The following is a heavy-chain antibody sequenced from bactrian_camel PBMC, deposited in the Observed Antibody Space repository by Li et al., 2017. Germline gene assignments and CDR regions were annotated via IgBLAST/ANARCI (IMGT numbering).Heavy chain of an antibody. Sequence: HVQLVESGGGSVQAGGSLRLSCAASGSIQRTNCMGWFRQAPGKERDWVATDNGVGTAYYGDSVKGRFTITQDNGKNTVYLQMNSLKPEDTAMYYCAADHNRGCMGWPTFEYDYTGQGTQVTVS. CDR1: GSIQRTNC. CDR3: AADHNRGCMGWPTFEYDY. CDR2: DNGVGTA. V-gene: IGHV3S53*01. D-gene: IGHD3*01. J-gene: IGHJ4*01.